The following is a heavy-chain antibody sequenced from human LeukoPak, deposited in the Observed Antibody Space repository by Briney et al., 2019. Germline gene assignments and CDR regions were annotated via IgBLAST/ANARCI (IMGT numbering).Heavy chain of an antibody. CDR2: IDREDGQT. Sequence: APVKVSCKVSGYTLSEISMYWVRQAPGKGLEWMGGIDREDGQTIYAQKFQGRVTMTEDTSTDTAYMEVSRLTSEDTAFYYCATVGYSYGAFDYWGQGTLVTVSS. CDR1: GYTLSEIS. CDR3: ATVGYSYGAFDY. J-gene: IGHJ4*02. D-gene: IGHD5-18*01. V-gene: IGHV1-24*01.